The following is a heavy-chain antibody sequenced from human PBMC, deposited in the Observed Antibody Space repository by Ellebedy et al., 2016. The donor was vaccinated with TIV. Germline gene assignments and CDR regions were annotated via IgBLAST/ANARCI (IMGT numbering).Heavy chain of an antibody. V-gene: IGHV3-74*01. CDR3: ARRIAARPDYYYAMDV. Sequence: GESLKISCAASGFTFTQYWLHWVRQAPGKGPVWVSRINSDGSSTTYADSVKGRFTISRDNAKNTLYLQMNSLRAEDTAVYYCARRIAARPDYYYAMDVWGQGTTVTVAS. CDR2: INSDGSST. CDR1: GFTFTQYW. J-gene: IGHJ6*02. D-gene: IGHD6-6*01.